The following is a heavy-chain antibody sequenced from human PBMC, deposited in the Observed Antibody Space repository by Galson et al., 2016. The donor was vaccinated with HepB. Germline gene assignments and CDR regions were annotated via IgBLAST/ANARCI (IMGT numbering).Heavy chain of an antibody. CDR3: ARTLIIVGYGLDV. D-gene: IGHD3-22*01. CDR1: GDTFSTYG. J-gene: IGHJ6*02. V-gene: IGHV1-69*04. CDR2: IIPATDTV. Sequence: SVKVSCKASGDTFSTYGITWVRKAPGRGLEWMGRIIPATDTVNYGQSFQDRVTFTADTSASTAFMELRGLRSEDTAMYYCARTLIIVGYGLDVGGQGTTVTVSS.